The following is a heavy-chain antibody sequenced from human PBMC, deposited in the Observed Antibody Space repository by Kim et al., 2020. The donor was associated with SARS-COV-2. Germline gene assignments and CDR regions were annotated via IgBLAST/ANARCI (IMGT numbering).Heavy chain of an antibody. V-gene: IGHV4-4*08. CDR3: ARGYYDSGSYFND. Sequence: YNPPLKRRVPISMDTSKNQFSLKLSSVTAADTAMYYCARGYYDSGSYFNDWGQGTLVTVSS. D-gene: IGHD3-10*01. J-gene: IGHJ4*02.